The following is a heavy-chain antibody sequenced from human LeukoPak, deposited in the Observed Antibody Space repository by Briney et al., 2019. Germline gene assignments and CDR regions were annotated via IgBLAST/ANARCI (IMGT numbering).Heavy chain of an antibody. D-gene: IGHD6-13*01. V-gene: IGHV4-34*01. CDR1: GGSFSGYY. CDR2: INHSGST. Sequence: PSETLSLTCAVYGGSFSGYYWSWIRQPPGKGLEWIGEINHSGSTNYNPSLKSRVTISVDTSKNQFSLKLSSVTAADTAVYYCASSIAAAGTGRVFDYWGQGTLVTVSS. J-gene: IGHJ4*02. CDR3: ASSIAAAGTGRVFDY.